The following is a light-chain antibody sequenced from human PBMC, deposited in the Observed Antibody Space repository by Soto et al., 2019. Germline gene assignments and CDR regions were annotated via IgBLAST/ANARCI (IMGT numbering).Light chain of an antibody. V-gene: IGKV1-9*01. Sequence: DIQLTQSPSFLSASVGDRVTITCRASQGISSYLNWYQQKPGKAPKLLIYAASNLQSGVPSRFGGSGSGTDFTLTISSLQPEDFATYYCQQLHGYPITFGQGTRLEIK. CDR1: QGISSY. CDR2: AAS. CDR3: QQLHGYPIT. J-gene: IGKJ5*01.